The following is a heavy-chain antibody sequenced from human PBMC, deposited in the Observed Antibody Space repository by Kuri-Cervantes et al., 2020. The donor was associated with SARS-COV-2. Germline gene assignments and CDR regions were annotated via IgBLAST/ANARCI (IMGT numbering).Heavy chain of an antibody. V-gene: IGHV4-38-2*02. CDR3: ARVWCSSTSCYYFDY. D-gene: IGHD2-2*01. J-gene: IGHJ4*02. Sequence: ESLKISCTVSDYSISSGYYWGWIRQPPGKGLEWIGSIYHSGSTYYNPSLKSRVTISVDTSKNQFSLKLSSVTAADTAVYYCARVWCSSTSCYYFDYWGQGTLVTVSS. CDR2: IYHSGST. CDR1: DYSISSGYY.